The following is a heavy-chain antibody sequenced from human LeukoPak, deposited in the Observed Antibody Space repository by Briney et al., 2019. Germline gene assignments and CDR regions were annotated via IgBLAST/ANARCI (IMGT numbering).Heavy chain of an antibody. Sequence: GGSLRLSCVASEFTFSNYNMNWVRQAPGKGLEWVSYISSSSSTIYYADSVKGRFTISRDNAKNSLFLQMNSLRAEDTAVYYCARGTTSPIVVVSSVDYWGQGTLVTVSS. CDR1: EFTFSNYN. J-gene: IGHJ4*02. V-gene: IGHV3-48*01. D-gene: IGHD3-22*01. CDR3: ARGTTSPIVVVSSVDY. CDR2: ISSSSSTI.